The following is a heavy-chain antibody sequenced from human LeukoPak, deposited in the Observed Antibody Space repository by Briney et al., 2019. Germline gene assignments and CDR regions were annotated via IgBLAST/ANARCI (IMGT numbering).Heavy chain of an antibody. CDR3: AKPNSSGYRMYYFDY. J-gene: IGHJ4*02. Sequence: GGSLRLSCAASGFTFSSYAMSWVRQAPGKGLEWVSAISGGGGSTYYADSVKGRFTISRDNSKNTLYLQMNSLRAEDTAVYYCAKPNSSGYRMYYFDYWGQGTLVTVSS. CDR2: ISGGGGST. V-gene: IGHV3-23*01. CDR1: GFTFSSYA. D-gene: IGHD3-22*01.